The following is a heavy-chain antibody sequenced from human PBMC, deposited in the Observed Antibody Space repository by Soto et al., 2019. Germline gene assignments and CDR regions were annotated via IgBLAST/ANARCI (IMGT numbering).Heavy chain of an antibody. CDR1: GCTFSSYA. CDR2: ISYDGSNK. V-gene: IGHV3-30-3*01. J-gene: IGHJ6*02. D-gene: IGHD3-9*01. CDR3: ARGTFDWLFRYYYYGMDV. Sequence: GGSLRLSCAASGCTFSSYAMHWVRQAPGKGLEWVAVISYDGSNKYYADSVKGRFTISRDNSKNTLYLQMNSLRAEDTAVYYCARGTFDWLFRYYYYGMDVWGQGTTVTVSS.